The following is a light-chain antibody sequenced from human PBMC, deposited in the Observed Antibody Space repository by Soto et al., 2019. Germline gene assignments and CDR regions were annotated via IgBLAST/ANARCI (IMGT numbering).Light chain of an antibody. J-gene: IGLJ2*01. CDR1: SGSIASNY. Sequence: NFMLTQPHSVSESPGKTVTISCTRSSGSIASNYVQWYQQRPGSAPTTVIYEDNQRPSGVPDRFSGSIDSSSNSASLTISGLKPEEEANYYCQSYDSSSVVFGGGTKVTVL. CDR2: EDN. V-gene: IGLV6-57*03. CDR3: QSYDSSSVV.